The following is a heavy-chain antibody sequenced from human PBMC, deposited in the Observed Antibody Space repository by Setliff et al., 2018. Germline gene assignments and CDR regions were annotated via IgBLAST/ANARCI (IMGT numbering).Heavy chain of an antibody. Sequence: PSETLSLTCTVSGGSISSGTYYWSWIRQHPGKGLEWIGYFYNSGNTYHNPSLKSRFTISFDTPKNQFSLRLSSVTAVDTAVYYCARVQRYKGAFDIWGQGTLVTVSS. CDR1: GGSISSGTYY. CDR3: ARVQRYKGAFDI. D-gene: IGHD3-9*01. J-gene: IGHJ4*02. CDR2: FYNSGNT. V-gene: IGHV4-31*03.